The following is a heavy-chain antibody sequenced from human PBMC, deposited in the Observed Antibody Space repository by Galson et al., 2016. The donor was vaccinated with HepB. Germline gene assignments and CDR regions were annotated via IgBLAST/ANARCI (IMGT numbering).Heavy chain of an antibody. J-gene: IGHJ4*02. Sequence: SVKVSCKASGYTFTGYYMHWVRQAPGQGLEWLGWINPNSGATNYAQKFQGWVTMTRDTSISTAYMELSRLRSDDTGVYYCARAGYYYDSGGYLYYFDYWGQGTPVTVSS. D-gene: IGHD3-22*01. CDR3: ARAGYYYDSGGYLYYFDY. V-gene: IGHV1-2*04. CDR2: INPNSGAT. CDR1: GYTFTGYY.